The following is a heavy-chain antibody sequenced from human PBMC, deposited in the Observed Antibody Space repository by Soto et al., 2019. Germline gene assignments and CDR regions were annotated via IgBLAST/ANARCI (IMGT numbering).Heavy chain of an antibody. CDR1: GFNFRRYG. V-gene: IGHV3-33*03. J-gene: IGHJ4*01. Sequence: GGSLRLSCIVSGFNFRRYGIHWVRQSPGKGPEWVASIWSDGSEEFYSDSVKGRFTISRDDAKNSLYLQMNSLRAEDTAVYYCAKDIEPPGLFFDYWGQGTLVTVSS. CDR2: IWSDGSEE. D-gene: IGHD6-13*01. CDR3: AKDIEPPGLFFDY.